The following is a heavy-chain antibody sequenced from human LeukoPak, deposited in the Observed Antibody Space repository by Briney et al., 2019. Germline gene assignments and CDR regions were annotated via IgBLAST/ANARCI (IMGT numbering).Heavy chain of an antibody. CDR3: ARENVADSSGWSHFDY. Sequence: ASVKVSCEASGYTFAGYHIHWVRRAPGQGLEWMGIINPSDGRTSYAQEFQDRVILTSDTSARTVYMELRSLRFEDKAEYYCARENVADSSGWSHFDYWGQGTLVIVSS. CDR2: INPSDGRT. J-gene: IGHJ4*02. V-gene: IGHV1-46*01. D-gene: IGHD6-19*01. CDR1: GYTFAGYH.